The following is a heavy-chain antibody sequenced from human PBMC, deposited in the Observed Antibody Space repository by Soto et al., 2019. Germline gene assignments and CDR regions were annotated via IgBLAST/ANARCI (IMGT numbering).Heavy chain of an antibody. CDR2: IVVGSGNT. CDR1: GVGFESTS. J-gene: IGHJ6*02. Sequence: TSVEVTWKECGVGFESTSGWWVQQSHRQRLEWIGWIVVGSGNTNYAQKFQERVTITRDMSTSTAYMELSSLRSEDTAVYYCAAFHSLVPAALHAIYYYGLDVRGQPPTVTLSS. D-gene: IGHD2-2*02. CDR3: AAFHSLVPAALHAIYYYGLDV. V-gene: IGHV1-58*01.